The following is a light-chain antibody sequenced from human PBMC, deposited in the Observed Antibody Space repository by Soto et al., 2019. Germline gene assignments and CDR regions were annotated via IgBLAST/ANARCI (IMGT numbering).Light chain of an antibody. CDR1: SRDVGSYNL. CDR3: CSYAGSSTPHYV. V-gene: IGLV2-23*02. Sequence: IIRTGTSRDVGSYNLVSWYQQHPGKAPKLMIYEVSKRPSGVSNRFSGSKSGNTASLTISGLQAEDEADYYCCSYAGSSTPHYVFGTGTKVTVL. J-gene: IGLJ1*01. CDR2: EVS.